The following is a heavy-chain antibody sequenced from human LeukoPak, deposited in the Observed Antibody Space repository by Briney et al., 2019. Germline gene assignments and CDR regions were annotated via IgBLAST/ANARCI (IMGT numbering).Heavy chain of an antibody. D-gene: IGHD6-19*01. Sequence: GGSLRLSCAASGFTFSSYVMSWVRQAPGKGLEWVSTISGSGGSTYYADSVKGRFTISRDNSKNTLYLQMNSLRAEDTAVYFCAKGSKAVLFTRDHYMDVWAKGPRSPSP. J-gene: IGHJ6*03. V-gene: IGHV3-23*01. CDR3: AKGSKAVLFTRDHYMDV. CDR2: ISGSGGST. CDR1: GFTFSSYV.